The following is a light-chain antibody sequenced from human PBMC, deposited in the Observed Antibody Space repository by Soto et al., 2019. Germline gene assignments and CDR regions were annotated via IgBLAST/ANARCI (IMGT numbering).Light chain of an antibody. CDR3: QQYNHWLWT. CDR1: QSVSSN. CDR2: GTF. J-gene: IGKJ1*01. Sequence: EIVLTQSPATLSVSPGERTTLSCRASQSVSSNLAWYQQKPGQAPRLLIYGTFTRATGIPARFSGSGSGTDFVLTISSLQPEDFAVYYWQQYNHWLWTFGQGTKVEIK. V-gene: IGKV3-15*01.